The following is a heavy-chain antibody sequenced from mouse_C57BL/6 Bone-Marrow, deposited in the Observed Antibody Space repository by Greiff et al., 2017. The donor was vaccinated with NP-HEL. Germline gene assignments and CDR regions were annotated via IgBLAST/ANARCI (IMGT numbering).Heavy chain of an antibody. J-gene: IGHJ4*01. V-gene: IGHV1-59*01. CDR1: GYTFTSYW. CDR3: ARYWGDYYGSSAMDY. Sequence: QVQLQQPGAELVRPGTSVKLSCKASGYTFTSYWMHWVKQRPGQGLEWIGVIDPSDSYTNYNQKFKGKATLTVDTSSSTAYMQLSSLTSEDSAVYYCARYWGDYYGSSAMDYWGQGTSVTVSS. D-gene: IGHD1-1*01. CDR2: IDPSDSYT.